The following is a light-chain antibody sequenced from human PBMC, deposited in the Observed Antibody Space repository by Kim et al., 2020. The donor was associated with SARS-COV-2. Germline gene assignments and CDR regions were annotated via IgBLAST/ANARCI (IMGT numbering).Light chain of an antibody. CDR3: QQYGSSPWT. J-gene: IGKJ1*01. V-gene: IGKV3-20*01. CDR2: GAS. CDR1: QSVTTYY. Sequence: EIVLTQSPGTLSLSPGERATLSCRASQSVTTYYLAWYQQKPGQAPRLLIYGASSRATGIPDRFSGSGSGTDFTLTISGLEPEDFAVYYCQQYGSSPWTFGQGTKLEI.